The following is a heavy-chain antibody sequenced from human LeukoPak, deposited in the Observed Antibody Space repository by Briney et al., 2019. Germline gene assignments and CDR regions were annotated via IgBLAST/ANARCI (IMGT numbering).Heavy chain of an antibody. Sequence: GGSLRLSCAASGFTFSNYGMFWVRQPPGKGLDWVSFIRFDGGHKYYADSVKVRFTISRDNAKNTLYLQMNSLRAEDTAVYYCARDHYGDYSFFDYWGQGTLVTVSS. D-gene: IGHD4-17*01. CDR2: IRFDGGHK. CDR3: ARDHYGDYSFFDY. CDR1: GFTFSNYG. J-gene: IGHJ4*02. V-gene: IGHV3-30*02.